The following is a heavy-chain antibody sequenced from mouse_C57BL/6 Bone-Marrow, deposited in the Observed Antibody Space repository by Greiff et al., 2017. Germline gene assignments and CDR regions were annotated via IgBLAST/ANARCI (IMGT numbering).Heavy chain of an antibody. V-gene: IGHV1-61*01. Sequence: QFQLQQPGAELVRPGSSVKLSCKASGYTFTSYWMDWVKQRPGPGLEWIGNTYPSDSEPHYNQKFKDKATLTVDKSSSTAYMQLSSLTSEYSAVYYCARDYGSLPWFAYWGQGTLVTVSA. D-gene: IGHD1-1*01. J-gene: IGHJ3*01. CDR1: GYTFTSYW. CDR2: TYPSDSEP. CDR3: ARDYGSLPWFAY.